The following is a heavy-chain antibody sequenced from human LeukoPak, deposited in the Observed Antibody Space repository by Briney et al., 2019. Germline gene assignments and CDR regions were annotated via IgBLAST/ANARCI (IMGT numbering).Heavy chain of an antibody. Sequence: SVKVSCKASGGTFSSYAISWVRQAPGQGLEWMGGIIPIFGTANYAQKFQGRVTITADESTSTAYMELSSLRSEDTAVYYCARTGQYYYDSSGNNWFDPWGQGTLVTVSS. D-gene: IGHD3-22*01. CDR2: IIPIFGTA. J-gene: IGHJ5*02. V-gene: IGHV1-69*13. CDR3: ARTGQYYYDSSGNNWFDP. CDR1: GGTFSSYA.